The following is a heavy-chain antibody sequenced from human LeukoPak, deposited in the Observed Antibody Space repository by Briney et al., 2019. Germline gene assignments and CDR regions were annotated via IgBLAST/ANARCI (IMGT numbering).Heavy chain of an antibody. V-gene: IGHV1-8*01. CDR3: ARVYPVTTGIDY. D-gene: IGHD4-17*01. J-gene: IGHJ4*02. CDR2: MNPNSGNT. Sequence: GASVKVSCKASGYTFTSYDINWVRQATGQGLEWMGWMNPNSGNTGYAQKFQGRVTMTRNTSISTAYMELSSLRSEDTAAYYCARVYPVTTGIDYWGQGTLVTVSS. CDR1: GYTFTSYD.